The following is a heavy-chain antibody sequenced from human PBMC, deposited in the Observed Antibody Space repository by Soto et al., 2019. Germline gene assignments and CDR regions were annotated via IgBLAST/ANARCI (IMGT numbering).Heavy chain of an antibody. D-gene: IGHD3-10*01. CDR3: ARYQHVTMVRGVALQGGLAYYYYMVV. J-gene: IGHJ6*03. CDR1: GGTFSSYT. CDR2: IIPILGIA. V-gene: IGHV1-69*02. Sequence: QVQLVQSGAEVKKPGSSVKVSCKASGGTFSSYTISWVRQAPGQGLEWMGRIIPILGIANYAQKFQGRVTVTADKSTNTADMELSSMRSEDTAGYYCARYQHVTMVRGVALQGGLAYYYYMVVWGKGTTVTVSS.